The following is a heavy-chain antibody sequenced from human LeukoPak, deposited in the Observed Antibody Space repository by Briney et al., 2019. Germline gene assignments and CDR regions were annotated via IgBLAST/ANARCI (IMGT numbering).Heavy chain of an antibody. CDR3: AKLPHSRGGSYSDY. CDR1: GFTFSSYG. J-gene: IGHJ4*02. V-gene: IGHV3-33*06. D-gene: IGHD3-10*01. CDR2: IWYDGSNK. Sequence: GGSLRLSCAASGFTFSSYGMHWVRQAPGKGLEWVAVIWYDGSNKYYADSVKGRFTISRDNSKNTLYLQMNSLRAEDTAVYYCAKLPHSRGGSYSDYWGQGTLVTVSS.